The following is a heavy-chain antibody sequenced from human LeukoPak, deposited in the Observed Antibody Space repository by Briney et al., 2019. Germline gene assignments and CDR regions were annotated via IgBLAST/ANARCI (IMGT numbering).Heavy chain of an antibody. V-gene: IGHV1-8*01. CDR3: ARMYSSSWTQYAFDI. CDR2: MNTNSGNT. J-gene: IGHJ3*02. CDR1: GYTFTSYD. D-gene: IGHD6-13*01. Sequence: GASVKVSCKASGYTFTSYDINWVRQATGQGLEWVGWMNTNSGNTGYAQKFQGRVTMTRNTSISTAYMELSSRRSEDTAVYYCARMYSSSWTQYAFDIWGQGTMVTVSS.